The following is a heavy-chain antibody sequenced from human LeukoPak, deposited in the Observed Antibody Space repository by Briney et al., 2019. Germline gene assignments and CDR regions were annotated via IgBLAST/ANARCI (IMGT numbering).Heavy chain of an antibody. V-gene: IGHV3-21*01. CDR3: ARGPSPYSAYYDGGY. J-gene: IGHJ4*02. D-gene: IGHD3-22*01. Sequence: PGGSLRLSCAASGFTFSSYNMNWVRQAPGKGLEWVSSITSSSSYIYYADSVKGRFTISRDNAKNSLYLQMNSLRAEDTAVYYCARGPSPYSAYYDGGYWGQGTLVTVSS. CDR2: ITSSSSYI. CDR1: GFTFSSYN.